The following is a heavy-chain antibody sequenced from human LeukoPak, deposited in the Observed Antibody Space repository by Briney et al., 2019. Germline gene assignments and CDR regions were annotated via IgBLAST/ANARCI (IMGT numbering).Heavy chain of an antibody. J-gene: IGHJ4*02. CDR3: ARSSKTPDSSTWFFDY. CDR1: GGSISNGDFY. D-gene: IGHD6-6*01. CDR2: IYYSRST. Sequence: SETLSLTCTVSGGSISNGDFYWSWIRQHPGKGLEWIGHIYYSRSTFYNPSLRSRLTISVDTSKNQFSLHLSSVTAADAAVYYCARSSKTPDSSTWFFDYWGQGILVTVSS. V-gene: IGHV4-31*03.